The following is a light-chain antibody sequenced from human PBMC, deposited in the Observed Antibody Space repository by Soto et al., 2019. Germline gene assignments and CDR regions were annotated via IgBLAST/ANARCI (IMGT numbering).Light chain of an antibody. V-gene: IGLV2-14*03. CDR2: DVN. CDR1: TTDLDGYDY. J-gene: IGLJ1*01. Sequence: QSVLTQPASVSGSPGQSITISCTGATTDLDGYDYVSWYQQHPGQAPKLMIFDVNNRPSGVSGRFSGSKSGDTASLTISGHQAEDDGDFYCTSYTGSAPFSVFGSGTQVTVL. CDR3: TSYTGSAPFSV.